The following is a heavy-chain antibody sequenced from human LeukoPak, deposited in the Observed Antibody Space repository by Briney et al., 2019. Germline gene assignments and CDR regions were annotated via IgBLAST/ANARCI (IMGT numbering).Heavy chain of an antibody. J-gene: IGHJ3*02. Sequence: ASVTVSCKASGYTFTGYYMHWVRQAPGQGLEWMGWINPNSGGTNYAQKFQGRVTMTRDTSISTAYMELSRLRSDDTAVYYCARELFGSDAFDIWGQGTMVTVSS. CDR2: INPNSGGT. D-gene: IGHD3-10*02. CDR1: GYTFTGYY. V-gene: IGHV1-2*02. CDR3: ARELFGSDAFDI.